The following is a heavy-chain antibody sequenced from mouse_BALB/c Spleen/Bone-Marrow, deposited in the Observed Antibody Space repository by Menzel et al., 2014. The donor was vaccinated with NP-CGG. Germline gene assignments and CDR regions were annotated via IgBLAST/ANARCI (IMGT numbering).Heavy chain of an antibody. J-gene: IGHJ4*01. Sequence: QVQLKQSGAELVRPGTSVKISCKASGYAFTNYWLDWVEQSPGHGLEWIGDIYPGSGNTYFNEKFKGKATLTADKSSSTAYMQLSSLTSEDSAVYFCARPQFISGRYYAMDYWGQGTSVTVSS. CDR2: IYPGSGNT. CDR1: GYAFTNYW. CDR3: ARPQFISGRYYAMDY. D-gene: IGHD1-2*01. V-gene: IGHV1-63*01.